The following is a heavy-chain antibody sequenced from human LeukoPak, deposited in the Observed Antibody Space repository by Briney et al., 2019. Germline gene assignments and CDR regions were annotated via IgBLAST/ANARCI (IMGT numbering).Heavy chain of an antibody. CDR1: GFTFSNYW. CDR3: ARDNGVVHGVYYMDV. V-gene: IGHV3-7*01. D-gene: IGHD3-3*01. CDR2: IKQDGSEK. Sequence: GGSLRLSCAASGFTFSNYWMTWVRQAPGKGLEWVADIKQDGSEKLYVNSVRGRFTISRDNAKVSLFLQMNSLRAEDTAVYYCARDNGVVHGVYYMDVWGKGTTVTVS. J-gene: IGHJ6*03.